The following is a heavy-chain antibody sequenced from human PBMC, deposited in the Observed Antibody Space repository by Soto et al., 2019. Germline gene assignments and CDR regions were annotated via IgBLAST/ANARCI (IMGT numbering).Heavy chain of an antibody. V-gene: IGHV3-23*01. J-gene: IGHJ4*02. CDR3: AKELRHYDSSGYYSPFFDS. Sequence: QPGGSLRLSCAASGFTVSSYAMNWIRQAPGKGLEWVSVISGRGGSTSYADSVRGRFTISRDNSKNTLYLQMNSLRAEDTAVYYCAKELRHYDSSGYYSPFFDSWAQGALVTVSS. D-gene: IGHD3-22*01. CDR2: ISGRGGST. CDR1: GFTVSSYA.